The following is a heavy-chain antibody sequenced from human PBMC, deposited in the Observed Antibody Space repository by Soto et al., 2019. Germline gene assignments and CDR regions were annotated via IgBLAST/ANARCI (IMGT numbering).Heavy chain of an antibody. CDR2: FDPEDGET. CDR1: GYTLTELS. D-gene: IGHD3-9*01. J-gene: IGHJ4*02. V-gene: IGHV1-24*01. Sequence: GASVKVSCKVSGYTLTELSMHWVRQAPGKGLEWMGGFDPEDGETIYAQKFQGRVTMTEDTSTDTAYMELSSLRSEDTAVYYCAGIILTGYSYRPGGYYFDYWGQGTLVTVSS. CDR3: AGIILTGYSYRPGGYYFDY.